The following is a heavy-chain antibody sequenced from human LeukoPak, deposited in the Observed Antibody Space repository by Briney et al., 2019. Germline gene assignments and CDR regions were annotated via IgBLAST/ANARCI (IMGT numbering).Heavy chain of an antibody. V-gene: IGHV3-30*18. Sequence: GGSLRLSCAASGFTFSNYGMHWVRQAPGKGLEWVAVISYDESNKYYADSVKGRFTISRDNSKNTLYLQMNSLRAEDTAVYYCAKDRSKTMIFGVISPNWFDPWGQGTLVTVSS. J-gene: IGHJ5*02. CDR3: AKDRSKTMIFGVISPNWFDP. CDR2: ISYDESNK. CDR1: GFTFSNYG. D-gene: IGHD3/OR15-3a*01.